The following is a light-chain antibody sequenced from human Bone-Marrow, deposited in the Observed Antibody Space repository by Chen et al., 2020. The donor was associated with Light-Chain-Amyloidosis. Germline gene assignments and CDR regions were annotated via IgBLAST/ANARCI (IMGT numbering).Light chain of an antibody. J-gene: IGKJ3*01. CDR1: QNVLYSFDSENY. CDR3: QQYFHTPFT. Sequence: IVMTQSPDFLAVSLGERATINCKSSQNVLYSFDSENYLAWYQQKPGQPPKLLIHWASTRESGVPERFSGSGSETDFTLTISSLQAEDVAVYYCQQYFHTPFTFGPGTTVDI. CDR2: WAS. V-gene: IGKV4-1*01.